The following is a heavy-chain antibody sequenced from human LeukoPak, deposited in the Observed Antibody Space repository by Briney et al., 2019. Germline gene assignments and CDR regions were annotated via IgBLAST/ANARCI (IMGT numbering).Heavy chain of an antibody. J-gene: IGHJ3*01. V-gene: IGHV4-34*01. CDR1: GGSFSGYY. CDR2: INHSGST. CDR3: ARGRGYSGLDL. D-gene: IGHD5-12*01. Sequence: PSETLSLTCAVYGGSFSGYYWSWIRQPPGKGLEWIGEINHSGSTNYNPSLKSRVTISVDTSKNQFSLKLSSVTAADTAVYYCARGRGYSGLDLWGQGTMVTVSS.